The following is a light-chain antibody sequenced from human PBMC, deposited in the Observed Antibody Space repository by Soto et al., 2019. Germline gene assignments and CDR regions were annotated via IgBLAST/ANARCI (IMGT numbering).Light chain of an antibody. Sequence: VLTQCPGTLSLSPGERATLSCRSSQSVSSSYLAWYQQKPGQAPRLLIYGASSRATGIPDRFSGSGSGTDFTLTISSLEPEDFAVYYCQQYGSSPRTFGQGTKVDIK. CDR2: GAS. CDR1: QSVSSSY. J-gene: IGKJ1*01. V-gene: IGKV3-20*01. CDR3: QQYGSSPRT.